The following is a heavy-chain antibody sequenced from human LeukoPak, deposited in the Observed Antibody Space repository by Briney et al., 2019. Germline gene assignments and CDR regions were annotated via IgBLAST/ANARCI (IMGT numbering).Heavy chain of an antibody. CDR1: GDSISSYY. CDR3: ARRSPSLDWFDP. D-gene: IGHD6-6*01. V-gene: IGHV4-4*07. Sequence: SETLSLTCAVSGDSISSYYWSWIRQPAGKGLEWIGRIYTSGSTNYNPSLKSRVTMSVDTSKNQFSLKLSSVTAADTAVYYCARRSPSLDWFDPWGQGTLVTVSS. CDR2: IYTSGST. J-gene: IGHJ5*02.